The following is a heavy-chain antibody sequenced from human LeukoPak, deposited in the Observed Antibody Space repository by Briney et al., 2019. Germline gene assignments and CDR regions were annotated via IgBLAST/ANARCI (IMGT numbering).Heavy chain of an antibody. D-gene: IGHD6-19*01. V-gene: IGHV3-30*18. CDR3: AKDLSSGWLDY. CDR2: ISYDGSNK. CDR1: GFTFSSYG. J-gene: IGHJ4*02. Sequence: GGSLRLSCAASGFTFSSYGMHWVRQAPGKGLEWVAVISYDGSNKYYADSVKGRFTISRDNSKNTLYLQMSSLRAEDTAVYYCAKDLSSGWLDYWGQGTLVTVSS.